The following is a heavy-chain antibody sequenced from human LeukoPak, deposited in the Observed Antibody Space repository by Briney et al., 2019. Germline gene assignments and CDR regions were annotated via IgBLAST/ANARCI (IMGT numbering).Heavy chain of an antibody. Sequence: GGSLRLSCAASGFTFSSYAMSWVRQAPGKGLEWVSAISGSGGSTYYADSVKGRFTISRDNSKNTLYLQMNSLRAEDTAVYYCAKDQSGYDFWSGYASYYFDYWGQGTLVTVSS. CDR3: AKDQSGYDFWSGYASYYFDY. CDR2: ISGSGGST. J-gene: IGHJ4*02. CDR1: GFTFSSYA. D-gene: IGHD3-3*01. V-gene: IGHV3-23*01.